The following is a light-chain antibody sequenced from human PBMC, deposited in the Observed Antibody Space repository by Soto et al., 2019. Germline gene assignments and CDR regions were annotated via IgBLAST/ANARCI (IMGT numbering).Light chain of an antibody. V-gene: IGKV3-15*01. CDR1: QSVSSN. Sequence: EIVMTQSPATLSVSPGERATLSCRASQSVSSNLGWYQQKPGQAPRLLIYGASTRATGIPARFSGSGSGTEFTLTSSSLQSEDVAVYYCQQYNNWPKTFGQGTKVEIK. J-gene: IGKJ1*01. CDR2: GAS. CDR3: QQYNNWPKT.